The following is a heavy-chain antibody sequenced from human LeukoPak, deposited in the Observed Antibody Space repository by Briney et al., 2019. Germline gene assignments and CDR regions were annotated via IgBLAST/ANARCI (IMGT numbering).Heavy chain of an antibody. J-gene: IGHJ4*02. CDR1: GFTFSNYW. D-gene: IGHD2-2*01. CDR3: ARIGYSSSSLDY. Sequence: GGSLRLSCAASGFTFSNYWMTWVRQAPGVGLEWVANINQDGSVIYYVDSLKGRFTISRDNAKKSVHLQMNSLRAEDTAIYYCARIGYSSSSLDYWGQGTLVTVAS. V-gene: IGHV3-7*01. CDR2: INQDGSVI.